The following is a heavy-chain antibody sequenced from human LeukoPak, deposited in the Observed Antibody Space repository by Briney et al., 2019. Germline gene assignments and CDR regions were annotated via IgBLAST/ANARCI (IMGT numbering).Heavy chain of an antibody. J-gene: IGHJ6*03. CDR1: GGSISSGSYY. CDR2: IYTSGST. D-gene: IGHD3-22*01. Sequence: SETLSLTCTVSGGSISSGSYYWSWIRQPAGKGLEWIGRIYTSGSTYYNPSLKSRVTISVDTSKNQFSLKLSSVTAADTAVYYCVRSSYYYDSSGYYYYYYYYMDVWGKGTTVTVSS. CDR3: VRSSYYYDSSGYYYYYYYYMDV. V-gene: IGHV4-61*02.